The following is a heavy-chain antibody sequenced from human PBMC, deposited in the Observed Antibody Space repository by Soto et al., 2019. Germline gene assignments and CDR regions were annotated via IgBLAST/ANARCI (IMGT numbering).Heavy chain of an antibody. Sequence: VQLVQSEAEVKKPGASVKVSCKTSGYTFSSFLITWVRQAPGQGLEWVGRIRVQNGDTRYAKRIQGRVSMTTDTSPSTAYMELRGLTSDDTAVYYCARDWGGQLGRDFWGQGTLVTVSS. CDR1: GYTFSSFL. CDR3: ARDWGGQLGRDF. V-gene: IGHV1-18*01. J-gene: IGHJ4*02. CDR2: IRVQNGDT. D-gene: IGHD1-1*01.